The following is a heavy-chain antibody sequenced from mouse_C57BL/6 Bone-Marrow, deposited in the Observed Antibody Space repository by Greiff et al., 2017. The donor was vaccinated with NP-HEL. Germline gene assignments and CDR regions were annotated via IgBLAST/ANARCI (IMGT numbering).Heavy chain of an antibody. V-gene: IGHV1-15*01. CDR1: GYTFTDYE. CDR2: IDPETGGT. CDR3: TGDVYGFPYYCDF. D-gene: IGHD2-2*01. J-gene: IGHJ2*01. Sequence: QVQLQQSGAELVRPGASVTLSCKASGYTFTDYEMHWVKQTPVHGLEWIGAIDPETGGTAYNQKFKGKAILTADKSSSTASMELRSLTSEDSAVYYCTGDVYGFPYYCDFGGQGTTLTVSS.